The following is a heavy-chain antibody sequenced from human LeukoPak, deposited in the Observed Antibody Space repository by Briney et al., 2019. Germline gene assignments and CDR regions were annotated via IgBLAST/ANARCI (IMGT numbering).Heavy chain of an antibody. CDR1: GFTFSSYW. D-gene: IGHD3-10*01. CDR2: IKQDGSEK. CDR3: ARAYGSGSYYFGY. J-gene: IGHJ4*02. Sequence: PGGSLRLSCAASGFTFSSYWMSWVRQAPGKGLEWVANIKQDGSEKYYVDSVKGRFTISRDNAKNSLYLQMNSLRAEDTAVYYCARAYGSGSYYFGYWGQGTLVTVSS. V-gene: IGHV3-7*04.